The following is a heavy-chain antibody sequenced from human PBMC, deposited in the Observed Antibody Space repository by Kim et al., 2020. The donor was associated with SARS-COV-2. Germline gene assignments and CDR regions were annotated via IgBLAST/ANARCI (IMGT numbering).Heavy chain of an antibody. J-gene: IGHJ6*02. D-gene: IGHD5-18*01. CDR1: GGTFSSYA. CDR3: ARRSTPTAMVKTRGDYYYYYGMDV. V-gene: IGHV1-69*04. Sequence: SVKVSCKASGGTFSSYAISWVRQAPGQGLEWMGRIIPILGIANYAQKFQGRVTITADKSTSTAYMELSSLRSEDTAVYYCARRSTPTAMVKTRGDYYYYYGMDVWGQGTTVTVSS. CDR2: IIPILGIA.